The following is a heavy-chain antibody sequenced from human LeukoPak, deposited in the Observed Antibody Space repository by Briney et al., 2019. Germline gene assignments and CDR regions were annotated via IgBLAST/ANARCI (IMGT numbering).Heavy chain of an antibody. Sequence: ASVKVSCKTSGYTFTNYGINWVRQAPGQGLEWMGIINPSGGSTSYAQKFQGRVTMTRDMSTSTVYMELSSLRSEDTAVYYCAIGAGLHGGDAFDIWGQGTMVTVSS. D-gene: IGHD4-23*01. CDR3: AIGAGLHGGDAFDI. CDR1: GYTFTNYG. V-gene: IGHV1-46*01. J-gene: IGHJ3*02. CDR2: INPSGGST.